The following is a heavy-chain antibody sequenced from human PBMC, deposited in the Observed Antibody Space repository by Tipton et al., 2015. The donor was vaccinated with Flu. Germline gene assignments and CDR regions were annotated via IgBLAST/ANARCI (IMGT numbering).Heavy chain of an antibody. J-gene: IGHJ4*02. V-gene: IGHV3-23*01. CDR2: IGGSGYTT. CDR3: AKVIPELVAGLDY. CDR1: GFTINRYG. Sequence: AVSGFTINRYGMSWVRQFPGKGLEWVAGIGGSGYTTYFADSVKGRFTISRDIFTNTLYLQMNSLRAGDTAIYYCAKVIPELVAGLDYWGQGTLVTVSS. D-gene: IGHD5-12*01.